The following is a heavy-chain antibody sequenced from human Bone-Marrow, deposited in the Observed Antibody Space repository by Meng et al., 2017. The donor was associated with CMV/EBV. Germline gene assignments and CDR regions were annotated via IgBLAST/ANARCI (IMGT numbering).Heavy chain of an antibody. CDR1: GGTFSSYA. CDR2: IIPIFGTA. J-gene: IGHJ3*02. CDR3: AAGDNSSGAVRWSAFDI. V-gene: IGHV1-69*05. Sequence: SVKVSCKASGGTFSSYAISWVRQAPGQGLEWMGGIIPIFGTANYAQKFQGRVTITTDESTSTAYMELSSLRSEDTAVYYCAAGDNSSGAVRWSAFDIWGQGTMVTVSS. D-gene: IGHD6-19*01.